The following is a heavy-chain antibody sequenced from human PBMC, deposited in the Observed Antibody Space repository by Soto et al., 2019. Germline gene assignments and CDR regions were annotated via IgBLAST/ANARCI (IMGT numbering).Heavy chain of an antibody. Sequence: GGSLRLSCAASGFTFSGSAMHWVRQASGKGLEWVGRIRSKANSYATAYAASVKGRFTISRDDSKNTAYLQMNSLKTEDTAVYYCTRQGDFWSGYPRMGNYYYYYMDVWGKGTTVTVSS. CDR2: IRSKANSYAT. J-gene: IGHJ6*03. V-gene: IGHV3-73*01. CDR1: GFTFSGSA. CDR3: TRQGDFWSGYPRMGNYYYYYMDV. D-gene: IGHD3-3*01.